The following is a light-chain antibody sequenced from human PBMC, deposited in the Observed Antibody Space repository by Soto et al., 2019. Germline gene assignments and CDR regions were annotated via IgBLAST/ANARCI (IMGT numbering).Light chain of an antibody. CDR2: AAS. J-gene: IGKJ4*01. CDR3: QQYYSYPLLT. Sequence: AIRMTQSPSSLSASTGDRVTITCRASQGISSYLAWYQQKPGKAPKLLIYAASTLQSGVPSRFSGSGSGTDFTLLISCLHSEDFATYYYQQYYSYPLLTFGGGTKVEIK. CDR1: QGISSY. V-gene: IGKV1-8*01.